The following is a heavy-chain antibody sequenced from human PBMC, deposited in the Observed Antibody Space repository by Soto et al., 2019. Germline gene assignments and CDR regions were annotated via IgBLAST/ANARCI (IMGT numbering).Heavy chain of an antibody. Sequence: EVQLLESGGGLVQPGGSLRLSCAASGFTFSSYAMSWVRQAPGKGLEWVSAISGSGGSTYYADSVKGRFTISRDNSKNTLYRQMNSLRAEDTAVYYCAKDTEDSSGYYYYGMDVWGQGTTVTVSS. J-gene: IGHJ6*02. V-gene: IGHV3-23*01. CDR3: AKDTEDSSGYYYYGMDV. CDR1: GFTFSSYA. CDR2: ISGSGGST. D-gene: IGHD3-22*01.